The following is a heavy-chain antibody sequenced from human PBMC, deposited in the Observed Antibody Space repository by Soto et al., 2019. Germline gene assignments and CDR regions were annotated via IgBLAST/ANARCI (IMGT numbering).Heavy chain of an antibody. CDR1: GGSISSYY. V-gene: IGHV4-59*01. D-gene: IGHD3-22*01. CDR2: IYYSGST. J-gene: IGHJ5*02. Sequence: SETLSLTCTVSGGSISSYYWSWIRQPPGKGLEWIGYIYYSGSTNYNPSLKSRVTISVDTSKNQFSLKLSSVTAADTAVYYCARLRADSSGYYYDYNWFDPWGQGTLVTVSS. CDR3: ARLRADSSGYYYDYNWFDP.